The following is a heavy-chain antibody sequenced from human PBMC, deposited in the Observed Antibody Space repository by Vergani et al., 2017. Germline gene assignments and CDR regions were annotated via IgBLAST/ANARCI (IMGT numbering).Heavy chain of an antibody. CDR1: GYMFTDYY. CDR2: VDPEDGET. V-gene: IGHV1-69-2*01. CDR3: ARGELMVRAQNWFDP. J-gene: IGHJ5*02. Sequence: EVQVVQSGAEVKKPGATVKISCKISGYMFTDYYIHWVQQAPGKGLEWMGLVDPEDGETMYAENFQGRVTITADESTSTAYMELSSLRSEDTAVYYCARGELMVRAQNWFDPWGQGTLVTVSS. D-gene: IGHD3-10*01.